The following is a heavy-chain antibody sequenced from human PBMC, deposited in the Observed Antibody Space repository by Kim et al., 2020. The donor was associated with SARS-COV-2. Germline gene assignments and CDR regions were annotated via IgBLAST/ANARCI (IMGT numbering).Heavy chain of an antibody. CDR2: INHSGST. J-gene: IGHJ5*02. D-gene: IGHD2-2*01. CDR3: ARVRRGISAAPVGCFDP. CDR1: GGSFSGYY. Sequence: SETLSLTCAVYGGSFSGYYWSWIRQPPGKGLEWIGEINHSGSTNYNPSLKSRVTISVDTSKNQFSLKLSSVTAADTAVYYCARVRRGISAAPVGCFDPWGQGTLVTVSS. V-gene: IGHV4-34*01.